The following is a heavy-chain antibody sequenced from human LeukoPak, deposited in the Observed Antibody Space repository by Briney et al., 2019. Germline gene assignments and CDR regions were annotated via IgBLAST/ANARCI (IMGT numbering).Heavy chain of an antibody. Sequence: PGGSLRLSCAASGFTFTNYGMNWVRQAPGKGLEWVSTISGSDDSTNYADSVKGRFTISRDNSKNTLYLQMNSLRDEDTAVYYCAKDGQPSTRSLLCRNGVCYEDYWGQGTLVTVSS. J-gene: IGHJ4*02. CDR2: ISGSDDST. V-gene: IGHV3-23*01. CDR3: AKDGQPSTRSLLCRNGVCYEDY. CDR1: GFTFTNYG. D-gene: IGHD2-8*01.